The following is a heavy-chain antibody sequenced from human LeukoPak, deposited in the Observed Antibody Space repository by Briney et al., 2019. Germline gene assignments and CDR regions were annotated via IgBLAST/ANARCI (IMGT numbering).Heavy chain of an antibody. CDR3: ARGTTKGYYYDTSGYYVK. J-gene: IGHJ4*02. CDR1: GRSINSYF. D-gene: IGHD3-22*01. Sequence: PSETLSLTCTVTGRSINSYFWGWIRQPPGKRLEWIGYIYYSGRTNYNPSLKSRVTMSVDASTNQLSLKLSSVTAADMAVYYCARGTTKGYYYDTSGYYVKWGQGALVTVSS. CDR2: IYYSGRT. V-gene: IGHV4-59*01.